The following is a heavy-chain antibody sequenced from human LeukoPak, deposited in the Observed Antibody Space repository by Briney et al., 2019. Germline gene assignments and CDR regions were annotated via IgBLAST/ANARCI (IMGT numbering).Heavy chain of an antibody. V-gene: IGHV4-4*07. CDR1: GGSISSYY. J-gene: IGHJ3*02. CDR2: ITSGST. CDR3: ARDRPPTLYGFGEDAFDI. Sequence: SETLSLTCTVSGGSISSYYWSWIRQPAGKGLEWIGRITSGSTNYNPSLKSRVTMSVDTSKNHFSLKLSSVTAADTAVYYCARDRPPTLYGFGEDAFDIWGQGTMVTVSS. D-gene: IGHD3-3*01.